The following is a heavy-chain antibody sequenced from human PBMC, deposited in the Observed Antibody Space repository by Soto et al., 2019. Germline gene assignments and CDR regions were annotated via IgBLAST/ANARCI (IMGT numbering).Heavy chain of an antibody. D-gene: IGHD1-26*01. CDR3: ARALVGAMNDKFYNWFDH. Sequence: GASVKVSCKASGGTFSSYAISWVRQAPGQGLEWMGGIIPIFGTANYAQKFQGRVTITADESTSTAYMELSSLRSEDTAVYYCARALVGAMNDKFYNWFDHWGQGTLVTVSS. CDR2: IIPIFGTA. CDR1: GGTFSSYA. J-gene: IGHJ5*02. V-gene: IGHV1-69*13.